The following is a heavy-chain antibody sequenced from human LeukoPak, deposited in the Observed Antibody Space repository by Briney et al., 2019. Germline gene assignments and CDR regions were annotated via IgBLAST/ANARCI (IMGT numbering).Heavy chain of an antibody. CDR2: ISGSDGAT. Sequence: TGGSLRLSCAASGLTFNNYPMTWVRQPPGKGLEWVSAISGSDGATFYADSVKGRFTISRDNSKNKVFLQMNSLRAEDTAVYYCARSGDCSGGNCYQGAFDIWGQGTMVTVSS. J-gene: IGHJ3*02. V-gene: IGHV3-23*01. CDR1: GLTFNNYP. D-gene: IGHD2-15*01. CDR3: ARSGDCSGGNCYQGAFDI.